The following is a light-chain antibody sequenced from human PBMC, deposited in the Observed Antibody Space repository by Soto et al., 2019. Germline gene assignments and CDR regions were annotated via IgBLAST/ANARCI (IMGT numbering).Light chain of an antibody. J-gene: IGKJ5*01. CDR1: QCIGST. Sequence: IVMTQSPATLSVSPREGATLSCRASQCIGSTLAWYQHKPGQTPRLLIYDTSTRATGVPARFSGSRSGTDFTLTISRLEPEDFAVYYCQQYGSSPTFGQGTRLEI. V-gene: IGKV3-15*01. CDR2: DTS. CDR3: QQYGSSPT.